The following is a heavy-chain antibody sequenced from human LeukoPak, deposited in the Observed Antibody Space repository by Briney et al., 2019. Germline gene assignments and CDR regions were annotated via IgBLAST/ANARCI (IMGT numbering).Heavy chain of an antibody. V-gene: IGHV3-23*01. CDR1: GFTLSNYD. CDR3: AKKLPGASYYFDF. CDR2: IGSGGYT. J-gene: IGHJ4*02. Sequence: GGSLRLSCIASGFTLSNYDMTGVRQTPGKGLEYVSSIGSGGYTFYAGSVKGRFSISRDISQNTVYLQMNSLRAEDTAMYFCAKKLPGASYYFDFWGQGTLVTVSS. D-gene: IGHD7-27*01.